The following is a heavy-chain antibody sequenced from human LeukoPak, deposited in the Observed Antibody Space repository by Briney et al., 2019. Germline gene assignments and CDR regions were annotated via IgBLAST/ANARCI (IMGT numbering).Heavy chain of an antibody. D-gene: IGHD3-3*01. CDR2: IYTSGST. CDR3: ARAADFWSGYAMDV. J-gene: IGHJ6*03. Sequence: SETLSLTCTVSGGSISSGSYYWSWIRQPAGKGLEWIGRIYTSGSTNYNPSLKSRVTISVGTSKNQFSLKLSSVTAADTAVYYCARAADFWSGYAMDVWGKGTTVTVSS. CDR1: GGSISSGSYY. V-gene: IGHV4-61*02.